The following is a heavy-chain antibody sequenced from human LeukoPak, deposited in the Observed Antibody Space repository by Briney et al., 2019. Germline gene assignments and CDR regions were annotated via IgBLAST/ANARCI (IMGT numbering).Heavy chain of an antibody. CDR3: ARGFPPRRNYDSRGYYSYYFDY. D-gene: IGHD3-22*01. V-gene: IGHV1-69*13. CDR2: IIPIFGSS. Sequence: GASVKVSCKASSYTFTNYAINWVRQAPGQGLEWMGGIIPIFGSSNYAQKFQGRVTITADESTTTAYMELSSLRSEDTAVYYCARGFPPRRNYDSRGYYSYYFDYWGQGTLVTVSS. CDR1: SYTFTNYA. J-gene: IGHJ4*02.